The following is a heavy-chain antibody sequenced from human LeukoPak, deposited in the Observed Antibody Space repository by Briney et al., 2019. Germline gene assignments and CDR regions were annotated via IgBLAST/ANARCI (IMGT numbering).Heavy chain of an antibody. CDR1: GGSISSRSYY. CDR2: ISYSAST. D-gene: IGHD3-10*01. Sequence: PSETLSLTCSVSGGSISSRSYYWGWIRHPPGKGLEWIGSISYSASTYYNPSLKSRVTISVDTSKNQFCLKLSSVTAADTALYYCARGGYYGSGNDFRFDPWGQGTLVTVSS. CDR3: ARGGYYGSGNDFRFDP. J-gene: IGHJ5*02. V-gene: IGHV4-39*01.